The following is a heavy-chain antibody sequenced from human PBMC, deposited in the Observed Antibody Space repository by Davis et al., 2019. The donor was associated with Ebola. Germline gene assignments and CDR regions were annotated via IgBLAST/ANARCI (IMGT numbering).Heavy chain of an antibody. J-gene: IGHJ4*02. CDR2: VSGTGAGT. Sequence: PGGSLRLSCAASGFTFSNAWMSWVRQAPGKGLEWVSGVSGTGAGTYYADSVKGRFTISRDNSKNTLYLQMNSLRTEDTAVFYCAGGDFWSGQFDFWGQGVLVTVSS. D-gene: IGHD3-3*01. V-gene: IGHV3-23*01. CDR1: GFTFSNAW. CDR3: AGGDFWSGQFDF.